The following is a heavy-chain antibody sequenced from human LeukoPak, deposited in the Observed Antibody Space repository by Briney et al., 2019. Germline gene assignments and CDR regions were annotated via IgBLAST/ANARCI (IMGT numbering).Heavy chain of an antibody. J-gene: IGHJ4*02. V-gene: IGHV3-15*01. CDR1: GFTFSNAW. CDR2: IRSKTDGGTT. D-gene: IGHD3-22*01. Sequence: PGGSLRLSCAASGFTFSNAWMSWVRQAPGKGLEWVGRIRSKTDGGTTDYAAPVKGRFTISRDDSKNTLYLQLNSLKTEDTAVYYCTTVPIVVVIKIGYFDYWGQGTLVTVSS. CDR3: TTVPIVVVIKIGYFDY.